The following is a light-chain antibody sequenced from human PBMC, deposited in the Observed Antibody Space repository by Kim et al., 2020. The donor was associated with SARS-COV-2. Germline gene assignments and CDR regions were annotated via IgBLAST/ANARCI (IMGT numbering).Light chain of an antibody. CDR2: GAS. CDR1: HDIRGD. CDR3: LQDHTYPYT. Sequence: SASVGDRVTITCRASHDIRGDLGWYQHKPGKAPKLLISGASSLQSGVPSRFSGSGSGTAFTLTISSLQPEDFATYYCLQDHTYPYTFGQGTKLEIK. V-gene: IGKV1-6*01. J-gene: IGKJ2*01.